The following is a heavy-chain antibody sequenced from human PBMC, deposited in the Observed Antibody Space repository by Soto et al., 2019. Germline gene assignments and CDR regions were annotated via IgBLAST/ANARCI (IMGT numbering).Heavy chain of an antibody. J-gene: IGHJ4*02. D-gene: IGHD6-19*01. Sequence: LRLSCAASGFTFSSYAMHWVRQAPGKGLEWVAVISYDGSNKYYADSAKGRFTISRDNSKNTLYLQMNSLRAEDTAVYYCASLAVAGHYFDYWGQGTLVTVSS. CDR2: ISYDGSNK. V-gene: IGHV3-30-3*01. CDR3: ASLAVAGHYFDY. CDR1: GFTFSSYA.